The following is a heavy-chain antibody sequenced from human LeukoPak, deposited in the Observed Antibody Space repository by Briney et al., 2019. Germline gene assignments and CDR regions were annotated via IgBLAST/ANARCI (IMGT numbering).Heavy chain of an antibody. CDR3: AKYIRDSGTYYLDY. D-gene: IGHD2-21*01. J-gene: IGHJ4*01. CDR2: IYYTGNT. Sequence: KSSETLSLTCSVSGGSIYNYYWSWIRQPPGKGLECIGYIYYTGNTIYNPSLRSRVTMSVDTSNNQFSLKLYSVTAADTAVYYCAKYIRDSGTYYLDYWGHGTLVTVSS. CDR1: GGSIYNYY. V-gene: IGHV4-59*01.